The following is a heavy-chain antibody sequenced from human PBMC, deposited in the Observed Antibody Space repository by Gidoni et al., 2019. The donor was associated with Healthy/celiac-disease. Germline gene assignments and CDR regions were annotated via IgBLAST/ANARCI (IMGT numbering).Heavy chain of an antibody. CDR3: ARSRLIHLEWLSSGFDY. D-gene: IGHD3-3*01. Sequence: RTGDYYWSWIRQPPGKGLEWIGYIYYSGSTYYNPSLKSRVTISVDTSKNQFSLKLSSVTAADTAVYYCARSRLIHLEWLSSGFDYWGQGTLVTVSS. CDR2: IYYSGST. CDR1: RTGDYY. J-gene: IGHJ4*02. V-gene: IGHV4-30-4*01.